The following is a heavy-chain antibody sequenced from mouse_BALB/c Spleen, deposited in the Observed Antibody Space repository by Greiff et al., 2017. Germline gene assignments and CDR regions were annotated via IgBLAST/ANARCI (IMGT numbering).Heavy chain of an antibody. V-gene: IGHV1-69*01. J-gene: IGHJ4*01. CDR1: GYTFTDYW. Sequence: QVQLQQSGAELVMPGASVKMSCKASGYTFTDYWMHWVKQRPGQGLEWIGAIDTSDSYTSYNQKFKGKATLTVDESSSTAYMQLSSLTSEDSAVYYCAYDYFYAMDYWGQGTSVTVSS. D-gene: IGHD2-4*01. CDR3: AYDYFYAMDY. CDR2: IDTSDSYT.